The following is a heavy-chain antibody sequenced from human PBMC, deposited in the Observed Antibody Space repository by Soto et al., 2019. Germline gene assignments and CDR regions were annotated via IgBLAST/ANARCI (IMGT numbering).Heavy chain of an antibody. V-gene: IGHV1-18*04. CDR2: ISNYNGNT. Sequence: DSVKVSCKVSGDSFTSYGTSWVRQAPGQGLEWMGWISNYNGNTNYAQKVKGRVTMTTDKSTSTTYMELTSLRSDDTAVYYCARGPRNCSTTSCFSQVTWCDPGGQGTLVTVSS. D-gene: IGHD2-2*01. CDR3: ARGPRNCSTTSCFSQVTWCDP. J-gene: IGHJ5*02. CDR1: GDSFTSYG.